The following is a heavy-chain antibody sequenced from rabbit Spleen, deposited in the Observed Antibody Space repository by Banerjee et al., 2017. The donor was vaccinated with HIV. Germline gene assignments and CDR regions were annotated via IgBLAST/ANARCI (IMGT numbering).Heavy chain of an antibody. Sequence: SLEESGGGLVQPEGSLTLTCKASGIDFSSYYYMCWVRQAPGKGLAWIACIYAGSSGSTYYASWAKGRFTISKTSSTTVTLQMTSLTAADTATYFCARDTGSSFSTYGMDLWGPGTLVTVS. V-gene: IGHV1S40*01. CDR1: GIDFSSYYY. CDR3: ARDTGSSFSTYGMDL. D-gene: IGHD8-1*01. CDR2: IYAGSSGST. J-gene: IGHJ6*01.